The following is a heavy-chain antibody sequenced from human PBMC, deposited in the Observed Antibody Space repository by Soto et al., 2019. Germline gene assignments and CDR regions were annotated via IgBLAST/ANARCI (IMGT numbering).Heavy chain of an antibody. Sequence: QVQLVQSGDEVRKPGSSVKVSCKASGYIFVNYGIAWVRQAPGQGLEWMGWISPYSGNTHYASKVQGRLTMTTDTXXTPAYMDLGSRTSHDTAVYYCAMVDNYVTPTPQDVWGQGTTVTVSS. J-gene: IGHJ6*02. CDR1: GYIFVNYG. V-gene: IGHV1-18*01. D-gene: IGHD3-16*01. CDR3: AMVDNYVTPTPQDV. CDR2: ISPYSGNT.